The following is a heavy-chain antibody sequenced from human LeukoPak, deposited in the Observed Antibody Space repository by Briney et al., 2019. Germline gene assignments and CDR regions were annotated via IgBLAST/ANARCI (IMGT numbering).Heavy chain of an antibody. CDR1: GYTFTNYW. CDR3: ARQRAWRELGAFDI. Sequence: GESLKISCKGSGYTFTNYWIGWVRQMPGKGLEWMGIIFPADSDTRYSPSFQGQVTISADRSITTAYLQWNGLKAADTAIYYCARQRAWRELGAFDIWGLGTMVTVPS. V-gene: IGHV5-51*01. CDR2: IFPADSDT. D-gene: IGHD1-26*01. J-gene: IGHJ3*02.